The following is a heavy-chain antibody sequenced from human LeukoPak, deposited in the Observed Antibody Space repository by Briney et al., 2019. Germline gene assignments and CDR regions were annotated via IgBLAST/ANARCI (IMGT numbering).Heavy chain of an antibody. J-gene: IGHJ5*02. V-gene: IGHV1-24*01. CDR3: ARVRPGDYYDSSGYWGWFDP. D-gene: IGHD3-22*01. CDR1: GYTLTELS. CDR2: FDPEDGET. Sequence: ASVKVSCKVSGYTLTELSMHWVRQAPGKGLEWMGGFDPEDGETIYAQKFQGRVTMTEDTSTDTAYMELSRLRSDDTAVYYCARVRPGDYYDSSGYWGWFDPWGQGTLVTVSS.